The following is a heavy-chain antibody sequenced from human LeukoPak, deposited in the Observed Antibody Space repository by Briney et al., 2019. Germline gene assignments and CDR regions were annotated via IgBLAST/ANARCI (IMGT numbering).Heavy chain of an antibody. J-gene: IGHJ4*02. CDR1: GYSFTSYW. V-gene: IGHV5-51*01. Sequence: GESLKISCKGSGYSFTSYWIGWVRQMPGEGLEWMGIIYPGESDTRYSPSFQGQVTISADKSISTSYLQWSSLKASDTAMYYCARHGSPYYYGSGSYWGQGTLVTVSS. CDR2: IYPGESDT. D-gene: IGHD3-10*01. CDR3: ARHGSPYYYGSGSY.